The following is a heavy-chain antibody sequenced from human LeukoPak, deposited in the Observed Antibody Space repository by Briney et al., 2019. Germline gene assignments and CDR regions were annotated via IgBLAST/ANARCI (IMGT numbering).Heavy chain of an antibody. Sequence: GGSLRLSCAASGFTFSSYWMHWVHQAPGKGLVWVSRINSDGSSTSYADSVKGRFTISRDNAKNTLYLQMNSLRAEDTAVYYCARAPGPHYYDFWSGQGVSLDYWGQGTLVTVSS. CDR2: INSDGSST. CDR3: ARAPGPHYYDFWSGQGVSLDY. CDR1: GFTFSSYW. V-gene: IGHV3-74*01. J-gene: IGHJ4*02. D-gene: IGHD3-3*01.